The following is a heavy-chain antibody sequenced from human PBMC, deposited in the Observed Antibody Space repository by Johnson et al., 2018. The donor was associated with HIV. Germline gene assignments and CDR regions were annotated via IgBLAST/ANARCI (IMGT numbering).Heavy chain of an antibody. J-gene: IGHJ3*02. CDR2: ISHDGSNK. Sequence: QVQLLESGGGEVQPGRSLRLSCAASGFNFRGYGMHWVRQAPGKGLEWVAVISHDGSNKYYGESVKGRFTISRDNSKNTLYLQMNSLRAEDTAVYYCARDGIGRGIVGANYAFDIWGQGTMVTVSS. CDR1: GFNFRGYG. V-gene: IGHV3-30*03. D-gene: IGHD1-26*01. CDR3: ARDGIGRGIVGANYAFDI.